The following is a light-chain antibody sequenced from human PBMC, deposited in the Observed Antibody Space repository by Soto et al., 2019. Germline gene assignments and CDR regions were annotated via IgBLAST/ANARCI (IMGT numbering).Light chain of an antibody. V-gene: IGKV3-20*01. J-gene: IGKJ5*01. CDR3: QQYDNSIT. CDR2: GAS. Sequence: EIVLTQSPGTQSLSPGETATLSCRASQRVGGNNLAWYHQKPGQTPRFLIYGASSRATGIPDRFSGSGSGTDFTLTISRLEPEDFAVYYCQQYDNSITFGQGTRLEI. CDR1: QRVGGNN.